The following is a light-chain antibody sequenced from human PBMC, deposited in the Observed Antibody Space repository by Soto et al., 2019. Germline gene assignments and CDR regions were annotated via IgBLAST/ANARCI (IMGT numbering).Light chain of an antibody. CDR3: CSYAGSYVV. J-gene: IGLJ2*01. V-gene: IGLV2-11*01. CDR2: DFT. CDR1: SSDVGGHSY. Sequence: QSALTQPRSVSGSPGQSVAISCTGTSSDVGGHSYVSWYQHHPGKAPKLIIYDFTKRPSGVPDRLSGSKSGNTASLTISGLQAEDEGDYSCCSYAGSYVVFGGGTKLTVL.